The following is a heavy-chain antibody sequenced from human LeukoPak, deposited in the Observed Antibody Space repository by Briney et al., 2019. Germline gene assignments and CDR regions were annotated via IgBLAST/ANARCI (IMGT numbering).Heavy chain of an antibody. V-gene: IGHV4-31*03. CDR3: ARDEYGRLDP. Sequence: SETLSLTCTVSGGSISSGGYYWSWIRQHPGKGLEWIGYIYYSGSTYYNPSLKSRVTISVDTSKNQFSLKLSSVTAADTAVYYCARDEYGRLDPWGQGTLVTVSS. D-gene: IGHD3-10*01. CDR1: GGSISSGGYY. J-gene: IGHJ5*02. CDR2: IYYSGST.